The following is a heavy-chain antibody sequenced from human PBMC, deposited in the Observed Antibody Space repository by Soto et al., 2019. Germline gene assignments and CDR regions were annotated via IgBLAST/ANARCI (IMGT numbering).Heavy chain of an antibody. V-gene: IGHV4-59*01. Sequence: SSDWGGILKTTGKGLEWIGYIYYSGSTNYNPSLKSRVTISVDTSKNQFSLKLSSVTAADTAVYYCARDRRVTDSSSWYFYNWFDPWGQGTLVTVSS. CDR3: ARDRRVTDSSSWYFYNWFDP. D-gene: IGHD6-13*01. J-gene: IGHJ5*02. CDR1: SSD. CDR2: IYYSGST.